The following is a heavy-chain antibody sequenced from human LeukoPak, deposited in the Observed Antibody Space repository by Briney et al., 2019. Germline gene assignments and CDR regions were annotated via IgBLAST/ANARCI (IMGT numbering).Heavy chain of an antibody. CDR3: TVGPHHYLDS. J-gene: IGHJ4*02. CDR2: ISYSGST. D-gene: IGHD4-11*01. Sequence: PSETLSLTCTVSGGSINSGGYYWSWIRQHPGKGLEWTGYISYSGSTYYNPSLKSRVTISLDTSKNQFSLRLSSVSAADTAVYFCTVGPHHYLDSWGQGTLVTVSS. CDR1: GGSINSGGYY. V-gene: IGHV4-31*03.